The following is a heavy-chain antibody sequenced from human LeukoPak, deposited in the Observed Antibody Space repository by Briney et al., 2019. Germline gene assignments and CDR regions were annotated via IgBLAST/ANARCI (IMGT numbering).Heavy chain of an antibody. Sequence: KASETLSLTCTVSGDSISNHYWSWIRQPPGKGLVWIGYIFYSGNTHYNPSLKSRVTMSVDTSKNQFSLRLSSVTPADTAVYYCARDRGEGIVGTFDYWGQGTLVTVPS. CDR3: ARDRGEGIVGTFDY. CDR1: GDSISNHY. D-gene: IGHD1-26*01. CDR2: IFYSGNT. J-gene: IGHJ4*02. V-gene: IGHV4-59*11.